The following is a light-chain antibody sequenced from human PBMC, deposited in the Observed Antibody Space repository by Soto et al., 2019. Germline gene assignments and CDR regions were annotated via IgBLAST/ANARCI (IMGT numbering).Light chain of an antibody. V-gene: IGKV1-5*03. CDR3: QQYNYLWT. J-gene: IGKJ1*01. Sequence: DLQMTHSPSTLSASVGDRVTITCRASQSINSWLAWYQQKPGKAPKLLIYKASSLESGVPSRFSGSGSGTEFTLTISSLQPDDFATYYCQQYNYLWTFGQGTKVEIK. CDR1: QSINSW. CDR2: KAS.